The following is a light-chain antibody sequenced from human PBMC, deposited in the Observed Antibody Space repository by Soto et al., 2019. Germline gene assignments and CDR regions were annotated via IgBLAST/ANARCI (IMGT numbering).Light chain of an antibody. Sequence: AIQMTQSPSSLSASVGDRVTITCRASQAITNHLNWYQQKPGKAPNLVTFAASNLQSGVPSRFRGSGSDTDFTLTISSLQPEDFATYYCLQDYNYPRTFGQGTKVETK. CDR1: QAITNH. J-gene: IGKJ1*01. CDR2: AAS. V-gene: IGKV1-6*01. CDR3: LQDYNYPRT.